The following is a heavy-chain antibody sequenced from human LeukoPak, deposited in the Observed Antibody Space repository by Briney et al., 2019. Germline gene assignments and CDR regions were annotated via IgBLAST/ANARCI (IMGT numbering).Heavy chain of an antibody. D-gene: IGHD3-22*01. J-gene: IGHJ4*02. CDR3: ASGSVSPDYYDSSGYYPLLGN. CDR1: GGSFSGYY. CDR2: INHSGST. V-gene: IGHV4-34*01. Sequence: PSETLSLTCAVYGGSFSGYYWSWIRQPPGKGLEWIGEINHSGSTNYNPSLKSRVTISVDTSKNQFSLKLSSVTAADTAVYYCASGSVSPDYYDSSGYYPLLGNWGQGTLVTVSS.